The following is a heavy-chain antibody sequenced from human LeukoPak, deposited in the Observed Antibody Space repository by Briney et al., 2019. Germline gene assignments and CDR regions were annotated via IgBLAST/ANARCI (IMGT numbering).Heavy chain of an antibody. CDR3: ARDKGEYYDSSGYLDY. V-gene: IGHV4-59*01. CDR2: IYYSGNT. Sequence: SETLSLTCTVSGGSISSYYWSWIRQPPGKGLEWIGYIYYSGNTNYNPSLKSRVTISVDTSKNQFSLKLSSVTAADTAMYYCARDKGEYYDSSGYLDYWGRGTLVTVSS. CDR1: GGSISSYY. J-gene: IGHJ4*02. D-gene: IGHD3-22*01.